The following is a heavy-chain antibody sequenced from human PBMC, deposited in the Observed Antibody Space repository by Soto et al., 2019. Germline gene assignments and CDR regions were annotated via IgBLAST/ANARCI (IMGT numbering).Heavy chain of an antibody. CDR2: ISAYNGNS. V-gene: IGHV1-18*04. D-gene: IGHD5-12*01. J-gene: IGHJ4*02. CDR3: AREGGNSGYGDFDY. Sequence: QVQLVQSGAEVKKPGASVKVPCKTSGYIFTSYDISWVRQAPGQGLEWLGWISAYNGNSDYAQKVQDRVTMTTDKSTTTVYMELRSLRFDDTALYYCAREGGNSGYGDFDYWGQGTLVTVSS. CDR1: GYIFTSYD.